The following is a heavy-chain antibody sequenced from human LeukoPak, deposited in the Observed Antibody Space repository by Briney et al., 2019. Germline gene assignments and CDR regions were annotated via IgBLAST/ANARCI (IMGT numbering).Heavy chain of an antibody. CDR3: ARRLVVEYAFDI. Sequence: SQTLSLTCTVSGGSISSSSYYWGWIRQPPGKGLEWIGSIYYSGSTYYNPSLKSRITISVDTSKNQFSLKLSSVTAADTAVYYCARRLVVEYAFDIWGQGTMVTVSS. CDR1: GGSISSSSYY. D-gene: IGHD3-22*01. J-gene: IGHJ3*02. CDR2: IYYSGST. V-gene: IGHV4-39*07.